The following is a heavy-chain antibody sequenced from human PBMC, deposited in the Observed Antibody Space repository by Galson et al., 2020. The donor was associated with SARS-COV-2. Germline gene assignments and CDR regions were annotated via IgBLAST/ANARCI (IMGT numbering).Heavy chain of an antibody. Sequence: SETLSLTCDVSGYSISSGYYWGWIRQPPRKGLEWIGTIYHSGSTYYKPSLKSRVTISVDTSKNQFSLKLSSVTAADTAVFYCARHNLHGLCDYWGQGTLVTVSS. V-gene: IGHV4-38-2*01. D-gene: IGHD1-1*01. CDR2: IYHSGST. CDR3: ARHNLHGLCDY. J-gene: IGHJ4*02. CDR1: GYSISSGYY.